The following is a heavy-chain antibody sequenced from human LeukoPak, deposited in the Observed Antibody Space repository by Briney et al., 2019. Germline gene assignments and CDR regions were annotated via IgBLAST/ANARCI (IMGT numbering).Heavy chain of an antibody. Sequence: GRSLRLSCVGSGFTVSSNYMNWVRQAPGKGLEWVSVIYHGGETYYADSVKGRFTISRDNSKNTLYLQMNRLRVEDTAVYYCVRDRGAYYYETGYWGQGTLVTVSS. V-gene: IGHV3-66*01. D-gene: IGHD3-22*01. CDR2: IYHGGET. J-gene: IGHJ4*02. CDR3: VRDRGAYYYETGY. CDR1: GFTVSSNY.